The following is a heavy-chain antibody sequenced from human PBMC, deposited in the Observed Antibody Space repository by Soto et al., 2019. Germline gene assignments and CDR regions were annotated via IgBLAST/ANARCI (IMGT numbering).Heavy chain of an antibody. CDR3: ARCPQPPDTADPYAVDV. D-gene: IGHD5-18*01. J-gene: IGHJ6*02. CDR1: GGTFSRSG. CDR2: IVPSVDTT. V-gene: IGHV1-69*18. Sequence: QVQLVQSGTEVKKPGASVKVFCKASGGTFSRSGFHWVRQAPGQGLEWMGMIVPSVDTTNYAQKFQARVTISADQFTSTAYMELRSLRSEDTAVYYCARCPQPPDTADPYAVDVWGQGTRVIVSS.